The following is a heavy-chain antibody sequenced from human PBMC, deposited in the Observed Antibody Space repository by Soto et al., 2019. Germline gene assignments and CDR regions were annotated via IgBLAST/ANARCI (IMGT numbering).Heavy chain of an antibody. J-gene: IGHJ5*02. V-gene: IGHV4-30-4*01. CDR2: IYYSGST. D-gene: IGHD2-2*01. CDR1: GGSISSGDYY. CDR3: ARELPSQNWFAP. Sequence: QVQLQEAGPGLVKPSQTLSLTCTVSGGSISSGDYYWSWIRQPQGKGLECIGYIYYSGSTYYNPSLKSRVTISVDSSKNHFSLKLSSVNAAATAVYYCARELPSQNWFAPWGQGTLVTVSS.